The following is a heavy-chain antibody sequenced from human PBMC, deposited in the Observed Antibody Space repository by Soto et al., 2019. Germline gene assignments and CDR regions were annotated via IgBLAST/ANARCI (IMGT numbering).Heavy chain of an antibody. CDR1: GFTFSSYG. Sequence: GGSLRLSCAASGFTFSSYGMHWVRQAPGKGLEWVAVIWYDGSNKYYADSVKGRFTISRDNSKNTLYLQMNSLRAEDTAVYYCARDSSGFVAVAGTIDYWGQGTLVTVSS. CDR3: ARDSSGFVAVAGTIDY. J-gene: IGHJ4*02. V-gene: IGHV3-33*01. CDR2: IWYDGSNK. D-gene: IGHD6-19*01.